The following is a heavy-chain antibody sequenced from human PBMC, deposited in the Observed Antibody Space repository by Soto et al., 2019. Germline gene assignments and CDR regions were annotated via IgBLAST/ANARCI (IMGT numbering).Heavy chain of an antibody. CDR1: GGSISSGGYY. D-gene: IGHD4-17*01. J-gene: IGHJ4*02. CDR3: ARDRGSTVVDY. V-gene: IGHV4-31*03. Sequence: SETLSLTCTVSGGSISSGGYYWSWIRQHPGKGLEWIGYIYYSGSTYYNPSLKSRVTISVDTSKNQFSLKLSSVTAADTAVYYCARDRGSTVVDYWGQGTLVTVSS. CDR2: IYYSGST.